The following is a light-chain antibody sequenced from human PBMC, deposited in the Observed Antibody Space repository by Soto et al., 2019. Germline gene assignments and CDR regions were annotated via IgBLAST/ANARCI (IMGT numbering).Light chain of an antibody. Sequence: QSALTQPPSASGSPGQSVTISCTGTSSDVGGYNYVSWYQQHPDKAPKLMIYEVSKRPSGVPDRFSGSKSGNTASLTFSGLQAEDEADYYCSSYGGSNNLVFGGGTKLTVL. CDR1: SSDVGGYNY. CDR3: SSYGGSNNLV. V-gene: IGLV2-8*01. CDR2: EVS. J-gene: IGLJ2*01.